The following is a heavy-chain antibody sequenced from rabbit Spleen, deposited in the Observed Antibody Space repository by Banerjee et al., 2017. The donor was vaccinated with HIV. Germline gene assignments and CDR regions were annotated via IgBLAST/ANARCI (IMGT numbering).Heavy chain of an antibody. D-gene: IGHD2-1*01. V-gene: IGHV1S45*01. CDR2: INAITGKA. CDR3: ARGVSSENGDGGAFDP. CDR1: GFSFSNKAV. J-gene: IGHJ2*01. Sequence: QEQLVESGGGPVQPGGSLKLSCTASGFSFSNKAVMCWVRQAPGKGLEWIACINAITGKAVYASWAKGRFTFSKSSSTTVTLQMTSLTAADTATYFCARGVSSENGDGGAFDPWGPGTLVTVS.